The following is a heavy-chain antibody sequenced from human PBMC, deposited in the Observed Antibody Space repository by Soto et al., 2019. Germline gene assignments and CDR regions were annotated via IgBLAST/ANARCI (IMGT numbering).Heavy chain of an antibody. D-gene: IGHD6-13*01. V-gene: IGHV3-74*01. CDR2: INSDGSST. Sequence: GGSLRVSCAASGFTFSGYLMHWVRQAPGKGLVWVSRINSDGSSTSYADPVKGRFTISRDNAKNTLYLQMNSLRAEDTAVYYCARPPKQLADGMDVWGQGTTVTVSS. CDR1: GFTFSGYL. J-gene: IGHJ6*02. CDR3: ARPPKQLADGMDV.